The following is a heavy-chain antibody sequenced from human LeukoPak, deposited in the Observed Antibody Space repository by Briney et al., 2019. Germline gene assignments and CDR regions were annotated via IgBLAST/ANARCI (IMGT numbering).Heavy chain of an antibody. Sequence: AASVKVSCKASGYTFTSYDINWVRQATGQGLEWMGWMNPNSGNTGYAQKFQGRVTMTRNTSISTAYMELSSLRSEGTAVYYCARGVAARPYYYYYGMDVWGQGTTVTVSS. J-gene: IGHJ6*02. CDR2: MNPNSGNT. CDR1: GYTFTSYD. D-gene: IGHD6-6*01. V-gene: IGHV1-8*01. CDR3: ARGVAARPYYYYYGMDV.